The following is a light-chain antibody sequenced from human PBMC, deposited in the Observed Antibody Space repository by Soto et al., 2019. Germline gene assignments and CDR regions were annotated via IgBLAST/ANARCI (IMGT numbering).Light chain of an antibody. J-gene: IGKJ1*01. Sequence: DIQMTQSPSSLSASVGDRVTITCRASQTISTYLNWYQQKPGKAPKVLIYAASSLQRGVPSRFSGGGSGTDFTLTINSLQPEDSATYHCQQSYSTPQTFGQGTKVEIK. V-gene: IGKV1-39*01. CDR3: QQSYSTPQT. CDR2: AAS. CDR1: QTISTY.